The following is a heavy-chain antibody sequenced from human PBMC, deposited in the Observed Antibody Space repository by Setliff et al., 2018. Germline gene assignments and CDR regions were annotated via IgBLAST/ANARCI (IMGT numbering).Heavy chain of an antibody. CDR3: ARGSSGWYRSGGLDY. CDR1: GGTFSSYT. J-gene: IGHJ4*02. D-gene: IGHD6-19*01. Sequence: SVKVSCKASGGTFSSYTISWVRQAPGQGLEWMGRIIPILGIANYAQKFQGRVTITADKSTSTVYMELSSLRSEDTAVYYCARGSSGWYRSGGLDYWGQGTLVTVSS. V-gene: IGHV1-69*02. CDR2: IIPILGIA.